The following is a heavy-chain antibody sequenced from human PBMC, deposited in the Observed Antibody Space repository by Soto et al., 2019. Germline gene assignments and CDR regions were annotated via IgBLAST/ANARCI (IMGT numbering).Heavy chain of an antibody. CDR2: INHSGST. D-gene: IGHD4-17*01. J-gene: IGHJ6*02. Sequence: QVQLQQWGAGLLKPSETLSLTCAVYGGSFSGYYWSWIRQPPGKGLEWIGEINHSGSTNYNPSLRSRDNITVDAAKHPSSRARSCVTAADRAVYCCARGGKTVAPVYYYYGMDVWGQGTTVTVSS. CDR1: GGSFSGYY. V-gene: IGHV4-34*01. CDR3: ARGGKTVAPVYYYYGMDV.